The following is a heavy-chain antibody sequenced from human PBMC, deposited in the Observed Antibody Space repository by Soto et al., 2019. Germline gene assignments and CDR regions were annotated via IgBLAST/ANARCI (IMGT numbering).Heavy chain of an antibody. J-gene: IGHJ4*02. CDR2: ISYDGSNK. CDR3: ATFGGSVGGVFAHH. D-gene: IGHD3-16*02. Sequence: QVQLVESGGGVVQPGRSLRLSCAASGFTFSSYGMHWVRQAPGKGLEWVAVISYDGSNKYYADSVKGRFTISRDNSKNTLYLQMNSLGAEDTAVYYCATFGGSVGGVFAHHWGQGTLVTVSS. CDR1: GFTFSSYG. V-gene: IGHV3-30*03.